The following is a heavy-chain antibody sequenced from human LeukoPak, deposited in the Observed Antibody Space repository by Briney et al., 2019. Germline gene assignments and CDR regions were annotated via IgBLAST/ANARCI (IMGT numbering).Heavy chain of an antibody. Sequence: GGSQRLSCAASGFTFSSFWMSWVCQAPGKGLEWVANIRQDGSEKYYVDSVKGRFTISRDNAQNSLYLQMNSLRVEDTAVYYCASPAEGYWGQGTLVTVSS. V-gene: IGHV3-7*03. CDR2: IRQDGSEK. J-gene: IGHJ4*02. CDR1: GFTFSSFW. CDR3: ASPAEGY.